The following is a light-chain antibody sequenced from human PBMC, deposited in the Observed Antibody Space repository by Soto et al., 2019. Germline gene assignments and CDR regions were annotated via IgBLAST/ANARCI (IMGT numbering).Light chain of an antibody. V-gene: IGKV3-20*01. CDR1: QSVSSSY. CDR2: GAS. Sequence: EIVLTQSPGTLSLSPGERATLSCRASQSVSSSYLAWYQQKPGQAPRLLIYGASSRAYGIPDRFSGSGSGTDFPLTISRLEPEDFAVYYCQQYGSSPITLGQGTRLEIK. CDR3: QQYGSSPIT. J-gene: IGKJ5*01.